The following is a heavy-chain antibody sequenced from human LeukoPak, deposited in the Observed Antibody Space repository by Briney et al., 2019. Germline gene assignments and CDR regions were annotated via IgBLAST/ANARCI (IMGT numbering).Heavy chain of an antibody. V-gene: IGHV3-30-3*01. CDR3: AKDGGLWVSAHWGDS. CDR1: GFTFSSFA. CDR2: VSSDGSNK. Sequence: PGGSLRLSCTASGFTFSSFAIHWVRQAPGKGLEWVAVVSSDGSNKYYTDSVKGRFTVSRDNSKNTLFLQMNSLRAEDTAVYYCAKDGGLWVSAHWGDSWGRGTLVTVSS. J-gene: IGHJ4*02. D-gene: IGHD7-27*01.